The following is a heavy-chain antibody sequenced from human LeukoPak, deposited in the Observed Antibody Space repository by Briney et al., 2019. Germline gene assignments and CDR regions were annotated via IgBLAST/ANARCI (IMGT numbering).Heavy chain of an antibody. Sequence: PGGSLRPSCAASGNYWMHWVRQAPGKELVWVSHINSDGSWTSYADSVKGRFTISKDNAKNTVYLQMNSLRAEDTAVYYCVSFYETYWGRGTLVTVSS. CDR3: VSFYETY. J-gene: IGHJ4*02. V-gene: IGHV3-74*01. D-gene: IGHD2/OR15-2a*01. CDR2: INSDGSWT. CDR1: GNYW.